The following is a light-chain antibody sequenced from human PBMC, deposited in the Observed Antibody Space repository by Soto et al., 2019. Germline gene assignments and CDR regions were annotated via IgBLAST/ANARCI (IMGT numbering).Light chain of an antibody. CDR3: QQRSNSPLT. V-gene: IGKV3-11*01. J-gene: IGKJ3*01. CDR1: QSVSRY. CDR2: DAF. Sequence: EIVLTQSPATLSLSPGERATLSCRASQSVSRYLAWYQQKPGQVPRLLIYDAFNRATGIPARFSGSGSGTDFTLTISSLEPEDFAVYYCQQRSNSPLTFGPGTKVDIQ.